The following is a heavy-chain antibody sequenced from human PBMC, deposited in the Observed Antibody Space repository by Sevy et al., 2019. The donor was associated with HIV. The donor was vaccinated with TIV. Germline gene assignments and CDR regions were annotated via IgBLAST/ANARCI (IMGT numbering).Heavy chain of an antibody. J-gene: IGHJ6*02. V-gene: IGHV5-51*01. CDR1: GYSFATYW. D-gene: IGHD1-1*01. Sequence: GESLKISCKGSGYSFATYWIAWVRQMPGKGLEWMGIIYPDDSDTRYSPSFQGQVTISADKSISTADLQWSTLKAYDTAKYYCARGARGTLPSFYYYTLNVWGQGTTVTVSS. CDR3: ARGARGTLPSFYYYTLNV. CDR2: IYPDDSDT.